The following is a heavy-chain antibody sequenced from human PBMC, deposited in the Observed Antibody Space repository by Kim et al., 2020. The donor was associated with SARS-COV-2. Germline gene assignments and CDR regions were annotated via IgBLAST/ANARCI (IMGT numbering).Heavy chain of an antibody. Sequence: GGSLRLSCAASGFTFTSYAMSWVRQAPGKGLEWVSVINTGGSSTYYADSVRGPFTISRDNSKNTLYLQMNSLRADDTAVYYCAKDSGITMVRGVIIGHYFDYWGQGTLVTVSS. CDR3: AKDSGITMVRGVIIGHYFDY. D-gene: IGHD3-10*01. CDR2: INTGGSST. J-gene: IGHJ4*02. CDR1: GFTFTSYA. V-gene: IGHV3-23*03.